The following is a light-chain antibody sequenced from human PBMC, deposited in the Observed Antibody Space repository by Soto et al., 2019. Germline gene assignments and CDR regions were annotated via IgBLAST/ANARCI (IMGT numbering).Light chain of an antibody. CDR2: DTS. CDR3: QQYDKWPPT. V-gene: IGKV3-15*01. Sequence: EVLMTQSPATLSVSPFETATLSFRASQSVRSNLAWYQQKPGQAPRPLIYDTSTRATGIPARFSGSGSGTEFTLTISSLQSEDFAVYHCQQYDKWPPTFGQGTKVDTK. J-gene: IGKJ1*01. CDR1: QSVRSN.